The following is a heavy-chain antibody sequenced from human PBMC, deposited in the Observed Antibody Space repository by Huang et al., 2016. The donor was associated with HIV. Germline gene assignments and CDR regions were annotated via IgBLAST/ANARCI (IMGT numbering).Heavy chain of an antibody. CDR3: ARGGFYDLWSAFRRAVDAFDT. D-gene: IGHD3-3*01. V-gene: IGHV4-30-4*08. J-gene: IGHJ3*02. CDR1: GGSISSGGYS. CDR2: IYYNGDR. Sequence: QVKLHESGPGLVKPSQTLSLTCTVSGGSISSGGYSYNWIRQPPGQGLNGIGYIYYNGDRHYSPAIKSRVSMTVDPSKNRFSLKLSSMTAADTTVYYCARGGFYDLWSAFRRAVDAFDTWGQGTKVTVSS.